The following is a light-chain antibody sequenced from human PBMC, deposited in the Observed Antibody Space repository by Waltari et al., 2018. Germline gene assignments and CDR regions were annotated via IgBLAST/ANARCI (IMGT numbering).Light chain of an antibody. CDR1: QSVLYSSNNKNY. J-gene: IGKJ1*01. CDR2: WAS. Sequence: DIVMTQSPDSLAVSLGERATINCKSSQSVLYSSNNKNYLAWYQQKPGQPPKLLIYWASTRESGVPDRFSGSGSGTDFTLTISSLQPDDFATYYCQQYNSYSPSTFGQGTKVEIK. V-gene: IGKV4-1*01. CDR3: QQYNSYSPST.